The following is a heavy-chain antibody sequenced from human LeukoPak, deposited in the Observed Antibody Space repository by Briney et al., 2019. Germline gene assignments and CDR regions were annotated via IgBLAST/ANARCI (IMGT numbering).Heavy chain of an antibody. CDR3: ARAARYCTAGSCSRGYMDV. D-gene: IGHD2-15*01. CDR2: ISSDSSAI. J-gene: IGHJ6*03. CDR1: GFTFITYS. Sequence: RTGGSLRLSCAASGFTFITYSMNWVRQAPGEGLEWISYISSDSSAIYYADSVKGRFTISRDNAKNSPYLQMNSLRAEDTAVYYCARAARYCTAGSCSRGYMDVWGKGTTVTVSS. V-gene: IGHV3-48*01.